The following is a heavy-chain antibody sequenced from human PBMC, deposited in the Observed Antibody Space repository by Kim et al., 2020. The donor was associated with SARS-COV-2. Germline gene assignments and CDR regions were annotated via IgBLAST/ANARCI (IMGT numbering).Heavy chain of an antibody. CDR3: ARQHMVYAGSGYFGHGSY. V-gene: IGHV5-10-1*01. J-gene: IGHJ4*02. CDR1: GYSFTSYW. D-gene: IGHD3-22*01. CDR2: IDPSDSYT. Sequence: GESLKISCKGSGYSFTSYWISWVRQMPGKGLEWMGRIDPSDSYTNYSPSFQGHVTISVDKSISTAYLQWSSLKASDTAMYYCARQHMVYAGSGYFGHGSYWGQGTLVTVSS.